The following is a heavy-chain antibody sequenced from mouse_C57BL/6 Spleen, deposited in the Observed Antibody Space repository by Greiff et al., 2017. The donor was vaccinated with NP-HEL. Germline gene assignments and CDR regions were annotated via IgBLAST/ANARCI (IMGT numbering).Heavy chain of an antibody. V-gene: IGHV1-15*01. J-gene: IGHJ4*01. CDR3: TRNYYGPMDY. Sequence: QVQLKESGAELVRPGASVTLSCKASGYTFTDYEMHWVKQTPVHGLEWIGAIDPETGGTAYNQKFKGKAILTADKSSSTAYMELRSLTSEDSAVYYCTRNYYGPMDYWGQGTSVTVSS. D-gene: IGHD2-1*01. CDR1: GYTFTDYE. CDR2: IDPETGGT.